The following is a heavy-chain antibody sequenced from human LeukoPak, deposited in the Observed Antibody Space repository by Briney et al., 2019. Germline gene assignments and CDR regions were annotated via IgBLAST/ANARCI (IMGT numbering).Heavy chain of an antibody. CDR1: GFAFRSHA. V-gene: IGHV3-30*02. CDR3: AKDSKYYDILTGYLASGGNWFDP. CDR2: IRYDGSKK. J-gene: IGHJ5*02. D-gene: IGHD3-9*01. Sequence: PGGSLRLSCTASGFAFRSHAMHWVRQAPGKGLEWVAFIRYDGSKKFYADSVKGRFTISRDNSKNTLYLQMNSLRAEDTAVYYCAKDSKYYDILTGYLASGGNWFDPWGQGTLVTVSS.